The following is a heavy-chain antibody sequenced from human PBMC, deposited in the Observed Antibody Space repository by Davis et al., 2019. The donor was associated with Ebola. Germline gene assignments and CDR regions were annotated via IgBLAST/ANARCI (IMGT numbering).Heavy chain of an antibody. Sequence: SCKASGGTFSSYAMSWVRQAPGKALEWVSAISGSGGSTYYADSVKGRSTISRDNSKNTLYLQMNSLSAEDKAVYYCAKDRAGSGSYYPNWFDPWSQGTLVTVSS. CDR3: AKDRAGSGSYYPNWFDP. D-gene: IGHD3-10*01. CDR2: ISGSGGST. J-gene: IGHJ5*02. V-gene: IGHV3-23*01. CDR1: GGTFSSYA.